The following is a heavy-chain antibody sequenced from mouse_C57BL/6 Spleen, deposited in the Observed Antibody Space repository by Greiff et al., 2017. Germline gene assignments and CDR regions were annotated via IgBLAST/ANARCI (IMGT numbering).Heavy chain of an antibody. V-gene: IGHV1-26*01. Sequence: EVQLQQSGPELVKPGASVKISCKASGYTFTDYYMNWVKQSHGKSLEWIGDINPNNGGTSYNQKFKGKATFTVDKSSSTAYMELRSLTSEDSAVYYCASFTRDAMDYWGQGTSVTVSS. CDR2: INPNNGGT. J-gene: IGHJ4*01. CDR3: ASFTRDAMDY. CDR1: GYTFTDYY.